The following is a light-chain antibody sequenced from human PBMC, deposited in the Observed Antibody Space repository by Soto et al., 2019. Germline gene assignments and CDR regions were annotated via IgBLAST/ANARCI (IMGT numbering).Light chain of an antibody. V-gene: IGKV3-11*01. CDR3: QQRGTSIT. Sequence: IVLTQSPATLPLWPGETAVLSCRASQTVNTYLSWYQQRPGQAPRLLIYDASKRVPVIPARFSGSGSGTDFTLTISSLEPEDFALYYCQQRGTSITFGQGTRLEIE. CDR2: DAS. CDR1: QTVNTY. J-gene: IGKJ5*01.